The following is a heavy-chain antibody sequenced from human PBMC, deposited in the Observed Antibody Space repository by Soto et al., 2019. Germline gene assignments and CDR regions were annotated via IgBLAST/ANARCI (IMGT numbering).Heavy chain of an antibody. CDR2: ISSDGSNE. D-gene: IGHD1-1*01. CDR3: VSRGISAFDH. CDR1: GFTFSTYA. V-gene: IGHV3-30-3*01. J-gene: IGHJ4*02. Sequence: GGSLRLSCAASGFTFSTYAMHWVRQAPGKGPDWVAFISSDGSNEYYADYVKGRFTISRDNSKKTLYLQMNSLRPEDTAVYCCVSRGISAFDHWGQGTLVTVSS.